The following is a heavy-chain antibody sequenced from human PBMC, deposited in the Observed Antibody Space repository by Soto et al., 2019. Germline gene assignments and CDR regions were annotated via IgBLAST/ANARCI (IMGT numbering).Heavy chain of an antibody. J-gene: IGHJ5*02. CDR3: VTPPHRYSYANWFDP. D-gene: IGHD5-18*01. V-gene: IGHV1-24*01. CDR2: FDPEDGET. CDR1: GYTLTELS. Sequence: ASVKVSCKVSGYTLTELSMHWVRQAPGKGLEWMGGFDPEDGETIYAQKFQGRVTMTEDTSTDTAYMELSSLRSEDTAVYYCVTPPHRYSYANWFDPWGQGTLVTVSS.